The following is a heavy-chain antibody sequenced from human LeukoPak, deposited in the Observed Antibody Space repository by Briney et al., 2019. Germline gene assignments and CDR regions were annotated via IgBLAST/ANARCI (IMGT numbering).Heavy chain of an antibody. J-gene: IGHJ4*02. Sequence: GGSLRLSCAASGFTFSIYWMHWVRQAPGKGLVWVSRINSDGSSTSYADSVKGRFTISRDNAKNTLYLQMNSLRAEDTAVYYCARDLYWGLRPVAATPAVDYWGQGTLVTVSS. CDR3: ARDLYWGLRPVAATPAVDY. V-gene: IGHV3-74*01. D-gene: IGHD2-15*01. CDR1: GFTFSIYW. CDR2: INSDGSST.